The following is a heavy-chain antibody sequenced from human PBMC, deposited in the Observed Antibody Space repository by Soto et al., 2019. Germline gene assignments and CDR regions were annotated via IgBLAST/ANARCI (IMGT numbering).Heavy chain of an antibody. CDR1: GFSLSTSGVG. Sequence: SGPTLVKPTQTLTLTCTFSGFSLSTSGVGVGWIRPPPGKALEWLALIYWDDDKRYSPSLKSRLTITKDTSKNQVGLTRTNKDPVDTATYYWAHRPDGVSGIAVAGTEWFDPWGQGTLVTVSS. V-gene: IGHV2-5*02. CDR3: AHRPDGVSGIAVAGTEWFDP. CDR2: IYWDDDK. J-gene: IGHJ5*02. D-gene: IGHD6-19*01.